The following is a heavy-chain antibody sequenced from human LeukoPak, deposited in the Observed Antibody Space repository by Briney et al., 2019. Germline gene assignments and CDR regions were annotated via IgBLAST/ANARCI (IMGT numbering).Heavy chain of an antibody. CDR3: ARTPGKVGAYDY. CDR2: ISAYNGNT. CDR1: GYTFTGYY. V-gene: IGHV1-18*04. Sequence: GASVKVSCKASGYTFTGYYMHWVRQAPGQGLEWMGWISAYNGNTNYAQKLQGRVTMTTDTSTSTAYMELRSLRSDDTAVYYCARTPGKVGAYDYWGQGTLVTVSS. D-gene: IGHD1-26*01. J-gene: IGHJ4*02.